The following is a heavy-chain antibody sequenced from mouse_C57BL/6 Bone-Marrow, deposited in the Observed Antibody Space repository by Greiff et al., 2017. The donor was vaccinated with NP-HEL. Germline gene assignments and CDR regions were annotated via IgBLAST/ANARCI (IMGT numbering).Heavy chain of an antibody. CDR3: ARRAAQAFYAMDY. CDR2: ISNGGGST. J-gene: IGHJ4*01. D-gene: IGHD3-2*02. V-gene: IGHV5-12*01. CDR1: GFTFSDYY. Sequence: EVKLVESGGGLVQPGGSLKLSCAASGFTFSDYYMYWVRQTPEKRLEWVAYISNGGGSTYYPDTVKGRFTISRDNAKNTLYLQMSRLKSEDTAMYYCARRAAQAFYAMDYWGQGTSVTVSS.